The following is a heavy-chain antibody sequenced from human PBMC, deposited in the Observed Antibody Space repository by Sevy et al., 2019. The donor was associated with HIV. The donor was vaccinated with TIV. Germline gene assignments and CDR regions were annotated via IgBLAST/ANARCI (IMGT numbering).Heavy chain of an antibody. CDR1: GFTFSNYG. J-gene: IGHJ4*02. Sequence: GGSLRLSCAASGFTFSNYGMHWVRQAPGKGLEWVAVIWNDGSNKYYADSVKGGFTISRENSKKTLYLQMNSLRVEDTAMYFCARGGDFNDRSAKRDFDYWGQGTLVTVSS. CDR3: ARGGDFNDRSAKRDFDY. CDR2: IWNDGSNK. D-gene: IGHD3-22*01. V-gene: IGHV3-33*01.